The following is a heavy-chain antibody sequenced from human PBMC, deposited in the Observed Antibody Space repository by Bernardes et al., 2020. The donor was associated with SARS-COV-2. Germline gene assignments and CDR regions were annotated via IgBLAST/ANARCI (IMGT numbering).Heavy chain of an antibody. Sequence: SESLSLTCTVSGGSISTYYWTWIRQPAGKGLEWIGRIYSGGSTNYNPSLKSRVTMSVDTYKNQFFLKLSTVTAADTAVYYCTGVRGGLDYWGQGTLVTVSS. J-gene: IGHJ4*02. CDR3: TGVRGGLDY. D-gene: IGHD3-16*01. CDR2: IYSGGST. CDR1: GGSISTYY. V-gene: IGHV4-4*07.